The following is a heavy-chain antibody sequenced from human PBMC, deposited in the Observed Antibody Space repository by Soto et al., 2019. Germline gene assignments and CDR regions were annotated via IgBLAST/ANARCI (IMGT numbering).Heavy chain of an antibody. CDR1: GFTFSTYA. J-gene: IGHJ4*02. D-gene: IGHD2-2*01. CDR2: ISYDGSNT. Sequence: GSLRLSCAVSGFTFSTYAMHWVRQAPGKGLEWVAVISYDGSNTYYADSVKGRFTISRDNMLYLQMNSLRAEDTAVYYCARDQGRSITCQLDYWGQGTLVTVSS. V-gene: IGHV3-30-3*01. CDR3: ARDQGRSITCQLDY.